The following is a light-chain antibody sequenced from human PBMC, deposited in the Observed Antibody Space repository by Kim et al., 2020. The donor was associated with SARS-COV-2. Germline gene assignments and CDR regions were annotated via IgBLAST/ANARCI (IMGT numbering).Light chain of an antibody. CDR3: QVWDSSTVV. V-gene: IGLV3-9*01. CDR1: NIGSKN. CDR2: RDS. Sequence: SYELTQPLSVSVALGQMARITCGGNNIGSKNVHWYQQKPGQAPVLVIYRDSNRPSGIPERFSGSNSGNTATLTISRAQAGDEADYYCQVWDSSTVVFGGGTQLTVL. J-gene: IGLJ2*01.